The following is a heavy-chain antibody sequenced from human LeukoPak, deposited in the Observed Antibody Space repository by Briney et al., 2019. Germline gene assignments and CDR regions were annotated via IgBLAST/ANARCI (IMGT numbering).Heavy chain of an antibody. CDR2: IRYDGSNK. CDR1: GFTFISYG. V-gene: IGHV3-30*02. D-gene: IGHD6-19*01. CDR3: AKGSKAVLFTRDHYMDV. Sequence: PGGSLRLSCAASGFTFISYGMHWVRQAPGKGLEWVAFIRYDGSNKYYADSVKGRFTISRDNSKSTLYLQMNSLRAEDTAVYYCAKGSKAVLFTRDHYMDVWGKGTTVTFSS. J-gene: IGHJ6*03.